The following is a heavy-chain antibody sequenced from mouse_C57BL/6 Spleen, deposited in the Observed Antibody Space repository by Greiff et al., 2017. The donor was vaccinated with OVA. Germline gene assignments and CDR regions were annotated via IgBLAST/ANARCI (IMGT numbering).Heavy chain of an antibody. CDR2: LDPSDSYT. Sequence: QVQLQQPGAELVKPGASVKLSCKASGYTFASYWMQWVKQRPGQGLEWIGALDPSDSYTNYNQKFKGKATLTVDTSSSTADMQLSSLTSEDSAVYYCARSGNSNYEAYWGQGTLVTVSA. J-gene: IGHJ3*01. CDR3: ARSGNSNYEAY. V-gene: IGHV1-50*01. D-gene: IGHD2-5*01. CDR1: GYTFASYW.